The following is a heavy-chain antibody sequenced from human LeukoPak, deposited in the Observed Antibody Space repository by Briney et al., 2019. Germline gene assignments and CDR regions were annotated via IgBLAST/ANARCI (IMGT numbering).Heavy chain of an antibody. J-gene: IGHJ4*02. CDR1: GGTFSSYA. CDR2: IIPIFDTA. V-gene: IGHV1-69*13. CDR3: ARDFSGEYDSSGYPPDY. D-gene: IGHD3-22*01. Sequence: ASVKVSCKASGGTFSSYAISWVRQAPGQGLEWMGGIIPIFDTANYAQKFQGRVTITADASTSTASMELSSLRSEDTAVYYCARDFSGEYDSSGYPPDYWGQGTLVTVSS.